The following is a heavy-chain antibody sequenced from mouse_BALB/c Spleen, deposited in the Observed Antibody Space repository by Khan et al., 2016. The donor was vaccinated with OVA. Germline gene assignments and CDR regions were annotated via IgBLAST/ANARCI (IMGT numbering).Heavy chain of an antibody. V-gene: IGHV9-3-1*01. CDR3: ARSNDNYWFAY. CDR1: GYTFTNYG. J-gene: IGHJ3*01. D-gene: IGHD2-1*01. CDR2: INTYTGEP. Sequence: QFQLVQSGPELKKPGETVKISCKASGYTFTNYGMNWVKQAPGKGLKWMGWINTYTGEPTYADDFKGRFAFSLETSASTAYLQINNLKHEDTATSFCARSNDNYWFAYWGQGTLVTVSA.